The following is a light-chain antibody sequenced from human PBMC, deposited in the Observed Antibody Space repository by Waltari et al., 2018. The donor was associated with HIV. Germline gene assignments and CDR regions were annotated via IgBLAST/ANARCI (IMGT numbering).Light chain of an antibody. CDR2: WAF. Sequence: DIVMTQSPDSLAVSLGERATINCMSSQSVLASSNVKYELAWYQQKPGLRPKLLSYWAFGRKGGVPDRFSGSGSGTEFTLTISRLQPEDWAVYYCQQYHTTPQTFGQGTKVEI. V-gene: IGKV4-1*01. CDR1: QSVLASSNVKYE. CDR3: QQYHTTPQT. J-gene: IGKJ1*01.